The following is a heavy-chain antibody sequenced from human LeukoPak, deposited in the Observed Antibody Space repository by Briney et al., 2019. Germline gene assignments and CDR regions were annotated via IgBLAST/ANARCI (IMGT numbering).Heavy chain of an antibody. CDR2: IKQDGSEK. Sequence: GGSLRLSCAASGFTFSSYWMSWVRQAPGKGLEWVANIKQDGSEKYYVDSVKGRFTISRDNAKNSLYLQMNSLGAEDTAVYYCARSGSETVGAFDIWGQGTMVTVSS. D-gene: IGHD1-14*01. J-gene: IGHJ3*02. CDR1: GFTFSSYW. V-gene: IGHV3-7*01. CDR3: ARSGSETVGAFDI.